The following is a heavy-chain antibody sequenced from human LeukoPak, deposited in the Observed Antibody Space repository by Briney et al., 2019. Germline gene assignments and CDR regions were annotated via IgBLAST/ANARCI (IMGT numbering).Heavy chain of an antibody. V-gene: IGHV1-8*01. Sequence: ASVKVSCKASGYTFTSYDINWVRQATGQGLEWMGWMNPNSGNTGYAQKFQGRVTMTRNTSISTAYMELSSLRSEDTAVYYCARGGNIVGACDYWGQGTLVTVSS. CDR3: ARGGNIVGACDY. J-gene: IGHJ4*02. CDR2: MNPNSGNT. CDR1: GYTFTSYD. D-gene: IGHD1-26*01.